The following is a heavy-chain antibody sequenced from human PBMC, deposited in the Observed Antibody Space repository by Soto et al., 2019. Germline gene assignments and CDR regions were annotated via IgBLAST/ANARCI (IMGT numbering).Heavy chain of an antibody. CDR2: IYYSGST. Sequence: PSETLSLTCTVSGGSITSYYWSWIRQPPGKGLEWIGYIYYSGSTNYNPSHKSRVTISVDTSKNQFSLKLSSVTAADPAVYYSERTEYSLNYYGKDVWGQGTTVTVSS. J-gene: IGHJ6*02. CDR1: GGSITSYY. D-gene: IGHD5-18*01. CDR3: ERTEYSLNYYGKDV. V-gene: IGHV4-59*01.